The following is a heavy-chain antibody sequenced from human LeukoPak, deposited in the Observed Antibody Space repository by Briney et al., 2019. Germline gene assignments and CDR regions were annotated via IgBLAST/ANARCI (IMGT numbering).Heavy chain of an antibody. CDR3: ARGRYYYDSSGPLQLDY. Sequence: SETLSLTCAVYGGSFSGYYWSWIRQPPGKGLEWIGEINHSGSTYYNPSLKSRVTISVDRSKNQFSLKLSSVTAADTAVYYCARGRYYYDSSGPLQLDYWGQGTLVTVSS. V-gene: IGHV4-34*01. J-gene: IGHJ4*02. CDR2: INHSGST. CDR1: GGSFSGYY. D-gene: IGHD3-22*01.